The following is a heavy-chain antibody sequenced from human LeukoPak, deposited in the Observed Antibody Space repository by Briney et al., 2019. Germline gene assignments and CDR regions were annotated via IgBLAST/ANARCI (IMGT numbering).Heavy chain of an antibody. CDR3: ASVYYDSSGSF. CDR2: INHSGST. CDR1: GGSFRGYY. Sequence: SETLSLTCAVYGGSFRGYYWSWLRQPPGKALEWLGEINHSGSTNYNPSVKSRVTISVDMSKNQFSLKLSSVTAADTAAYYCASVYYDSSGSFWGQGTMVTASS. D-gene: IGHD3-22*01. V-gene: IGHV4-34*01. J-gene: IGHJ3*01.